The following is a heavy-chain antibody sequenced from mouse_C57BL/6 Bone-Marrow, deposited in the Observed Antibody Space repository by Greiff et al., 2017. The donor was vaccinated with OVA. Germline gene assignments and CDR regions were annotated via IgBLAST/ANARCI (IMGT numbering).Heavy chain of an antibody. D-gene: IGHD4-1*01. CDR1: GFSFNTYA. Sequence: EVMLVESGGGLVQPKGSLKLSCAASGFSFNTYAMNWVRQAPGKGLEWVARIRSKSNNYATYYADSVKDRFTISRDDSESMLYLQMNNLKTEDTAMYYCVRLPSNWDEAYWGQGTLVTVSA. V-gene: IGHV10-1*01. CDR2: IRSKSNNYAT. CDR3: VRLPSNWDEAY. J-gene: IGHJ3*01.